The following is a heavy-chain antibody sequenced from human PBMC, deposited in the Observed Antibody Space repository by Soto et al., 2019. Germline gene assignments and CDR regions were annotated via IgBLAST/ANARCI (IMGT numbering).Heavy chain of an antibody. Sequence: GGSLRLSCAASGFTFSRYWMHWVRQAPGKGPVWVSRINSDESSTSYADSVKGRFTISRDNAKNTLYLQMNSLKPDDTAVYYCARVWEDTSTWYEYFQHWGQGTLVTVSS. CDR2: INSDESST. V-gene: IGHV3-74*01. J-gene: IGHJ1*01. D-gene: IGHD6-13*01. CDR1: GFTFSRYW. CDR3: ARVWEDTSTWYEYFQH.